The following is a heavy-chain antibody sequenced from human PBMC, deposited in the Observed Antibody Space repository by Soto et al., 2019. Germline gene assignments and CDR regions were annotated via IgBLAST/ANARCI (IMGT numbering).Heavy chain of an antibody. V-gene: IGHV3-33*01. CDR2: IWNDGNNS. J-gene: IGHJ6*02. CDR1: GFTFNNYG. Sequence: QVQLVESGGGVVQPGRSLRLSCAASGFTFNNYGMHWVRQAPGKGLEWLAVIWNDGNNSSYANSVKGRFTISRDNSKNTLYLQMSSLRAEDTGVYYCARRQIPPPTRGAANARGAMDVWGQGTTVTVSS. CDR3: ARRQIPPPTRGAANARGAMDV. D-gene: IGHD6-13*01.